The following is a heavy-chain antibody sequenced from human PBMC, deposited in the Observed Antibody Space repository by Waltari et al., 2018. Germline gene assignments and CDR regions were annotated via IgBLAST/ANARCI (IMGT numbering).Heavy chain of an antibody. CDR2: VYHTGTA. CDR1: GGSISGSDYY. CDR3: ARSSRQFDSWFDP. V-gene: IGHV4-39*01. Sequence: QLQLQESGPGLVKPSETLPLTCSVSGGSISGSDYYWGWTRHPPGKGLDGVGSVYHTGTAHYNPALKSRVTVSVDTSKNQFSLKVNSVTAADTAFYYCARSSRQFDSWFDPWGQGTLVTVSS. J-gene: IGHJ5*02. D-gene: IGHD3-10*01.